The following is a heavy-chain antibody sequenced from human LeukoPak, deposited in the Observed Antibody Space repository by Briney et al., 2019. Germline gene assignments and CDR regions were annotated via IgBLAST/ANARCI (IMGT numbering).Heavy chain of an antibody. Sequence: PSETLSLTCTVSGGSITSYYWSWIRQPPGKGLEWIGYIYYSGSTNYNPSLKSRVTISVDTSKNQFSLKLSSMTAADTAVYYCARGGGGYPFDYWGQGTLVTVSS. CDR2: IYYSGST. J-gene: IGHJ4*02. D-gene: IGHD5-24*01. CDR3: ARGGGGYPFDY. CDR1: GGSITSYY. V-gene: IGHV4-59*01.